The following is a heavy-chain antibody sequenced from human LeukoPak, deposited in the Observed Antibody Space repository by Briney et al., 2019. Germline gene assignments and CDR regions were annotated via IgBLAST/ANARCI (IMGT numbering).Heavy chain of an antibody. CDR3: ARRGPLRDGYNYS. CDR2: IYYIGST. CDR1: GGSISTTSYY. V-gene: IGHV4-39*01. Sequence: SETLSLTCTVSGGSISTTSYYWGWIRQPPGTGLEWIGNIYYIGSTYYNPSLQSRVTISVDTSKNQFSLKLSSVTAADTAVYYCARRGPLRDGYNYSWGQGTLVIVSS. D-gene: IGHD5-24*01. J-gene: IGHJ4*02.